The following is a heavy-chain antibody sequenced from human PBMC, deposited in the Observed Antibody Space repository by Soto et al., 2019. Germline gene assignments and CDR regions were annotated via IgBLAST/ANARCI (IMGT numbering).Heavy chain of an antibody. CDR1: GFIFSSYT. CDR3: ARGDSSGYYLGALGS. Sequence: EVQLVESGGGLVQPGGSLRLSCAASGFIFSSYTMNWVRQAPGKGLEWVSYISGSGRSIYYADSVKGRFTISRDNAKNSLHLQMKSLRAEDTAVYCCARGDSSGYYLGALGSWGPATVVTVSS. D-gene: IGHD3-22*01. CDR2: ISGSGRSI. J-gene: IGHJ5*02. V-gene: IGHV3-48*01.